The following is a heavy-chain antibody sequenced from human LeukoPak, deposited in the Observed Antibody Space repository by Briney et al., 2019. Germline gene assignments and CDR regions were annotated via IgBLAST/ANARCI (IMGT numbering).Heavy chain of an antibody. CDR2: ISAYNGNT. V-gene: IGHV1-18*01. CDR3: AKHILTGPDDAFDI. J-gene: IGHJ3*02. Sequence: ASVKVSCKASGYTFTSYGISWVRQAPGQGLEWMGWISAYNGNTNYAQKLQDRVTMTTDTSTSTAYMELRSLRSDDTAMYYCAKHILTGPDDAFDIWGQGTMVTVSS. D-gene: IGHD3-9*01. CDR1: GYTFTSYG.